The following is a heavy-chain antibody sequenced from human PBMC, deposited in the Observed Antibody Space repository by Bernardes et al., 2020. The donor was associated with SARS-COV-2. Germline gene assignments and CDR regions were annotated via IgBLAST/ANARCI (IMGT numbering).Heavy chain of an antibody. CDR2: IYYSGST. D-gene: IGHD3-10*01. CDR1: GGSISSGGYY. Sequence: LSLTCTVSGGSISSGGYYWSWIRQHPGKGLEWIGYIYYSGSTYYNPSLKSRVTISVDTSKNQFSLKLSSVTAADTAVYYCARELLWFGELWEGDAFDIWGQGTMVTVSS. V-gene: IGHV4-31*03. J-gene: IGHJ3*02. CDR3: ARELLWFGELWEGDAFDI.